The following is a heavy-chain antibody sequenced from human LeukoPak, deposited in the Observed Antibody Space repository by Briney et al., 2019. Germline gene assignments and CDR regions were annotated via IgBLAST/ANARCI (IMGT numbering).Heavy chain of an antibody. D-gene: IGHD3-10*01. Sequence: ASVKVSCKASGYTFTSYGISWVRQAPGQRLEWMGWISAYNGNTNYAQKLQGRVTMTTDTSTSTAYMELRSLRSDDTAVYYCARDYKDGSGSSCFDYWGQGTLVTVSS. V-gene: IGHV1-18*01. J-gene: IGHJ4*02. CDR2: ISAYNGNT. CDR3: ARDYKDGSGSSCFDY. CDR1: GYTFTSYG.